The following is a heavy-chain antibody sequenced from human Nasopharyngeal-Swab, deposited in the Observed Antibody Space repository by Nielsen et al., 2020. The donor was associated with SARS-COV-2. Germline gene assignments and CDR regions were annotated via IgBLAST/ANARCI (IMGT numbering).Heavy chain of an antibody. D-gene: IGHD1-26*01. CDR1: GYRFTSYW. CDR3: ARPLWSYADHFDY. V-gene: IGHV5-51*01. CDR2: IYPGDSDT. J-gene: IGHJ4*02. Sequence: GESLKISCKGSGYRFTSYWIGWVRQMPGKGLEWMGIIYPGDSDTRYSPSFQGQVTISADKSISTAYLQWSSLKASDTAVYYCARPLWSYADHFDYWGQGTLVTVSS.